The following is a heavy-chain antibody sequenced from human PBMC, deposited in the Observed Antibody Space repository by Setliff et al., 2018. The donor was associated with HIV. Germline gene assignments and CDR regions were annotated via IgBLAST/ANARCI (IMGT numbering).Heavy chain of an antibody. J-gene: IGHJ5*02. V-gene: IGHV4-39*07. D-gene: IGHD3-10*02. CDR1: GGSICSSGYY. Sequence: SETLSLTCTVSGGSICSSGYYWGWIRQPPGKGLEWIGSIFYSGRSMYNPSLRSRVTISVDTSKNQLSLSVTSVTAADAAVYYCARRGRTGHSYVLSWFDPWGQGTLVTVSS. CDR3: ARRGRTGHSYVLSWFDP. CDR2: IFYSGRS.